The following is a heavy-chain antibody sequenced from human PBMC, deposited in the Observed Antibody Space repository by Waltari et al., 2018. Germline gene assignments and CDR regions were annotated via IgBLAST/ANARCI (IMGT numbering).Heavy chain of an antibody. Sequence: EVQLVESGGGLVQPGGSLRLSCAASGFTVSSSYMSWVRQVPGKGLEWVSVIYSGGNTYYADSVKGRFTITRHNSLNTLYLQMNSLRVEDTAVYYCARGANHWGQGTLVTVSS. CDR3: ARGANH. J-gene: IGHJ4*02. CDR1: GFTVSSSY. CDR2: IYSGGNT. V-gene: IGHV3-53*04.